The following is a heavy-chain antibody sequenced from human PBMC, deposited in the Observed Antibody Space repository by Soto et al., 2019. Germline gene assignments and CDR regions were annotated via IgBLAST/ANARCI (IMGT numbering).Heavy chain of an antibody. Sequence: QVQLVQSGAEVKKPGSSVKVSCKASGGTFSSYAISWVRQAPGQGLEWMGGIIPIFGTADYAQKFQGRVTLTADESASTAYMELSSLRSEDTAVYYCARDKVVVVTAHYYYYYGMDVWGQGTTVTVSS. CDR1: GGTFSSYA. V-gene: IGHV1-69*12. D-gene: IGHD2-21*02. J-gene: IGHJ6*02. CDR3: ARDKVVVVTAHYYYYYGMDV. CDR2: IIPIFGTA.